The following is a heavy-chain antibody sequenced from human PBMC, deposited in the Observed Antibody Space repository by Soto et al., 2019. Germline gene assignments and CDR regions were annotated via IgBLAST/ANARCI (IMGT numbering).Heavy chain of an antibody. CDR1: GGSINSGDYY. J-gene: IGHJ4*02. CDR3: GGDDTYGTSAIDY. Sequence: SETLSLTCTVSGGSINSGDYYWSWIRQPPGKGLEWIGYINYSGTTYYKPSLKSRVTISVDTSKNQFSLRLSSVTAADTAVYYCGGDDTYGTSAIDYWGRGTLVTVSS. V-gene: IGHV4-30-4*01. CDR2: INYSGTT. D-gene: IGHD2-8*02.